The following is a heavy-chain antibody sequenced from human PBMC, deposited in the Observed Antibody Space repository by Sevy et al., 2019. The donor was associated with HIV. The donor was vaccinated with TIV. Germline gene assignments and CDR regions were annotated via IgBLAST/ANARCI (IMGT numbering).Heavy chain of an antibody. CDR1: GFSFTSYE. V-gene: IGHV3-48*03. CDR3: ARTGIGISGLTGAMDV. CDR2: ISSRGTTI. Sequence: GGSLRLSCAASGFSFTSYEINWVRQAPGKGLEWVSYISSRGTTIYYADSVKGRLTISRDKAKNSLFLQMNSLRADDTAVYYCARTGIGISGLTGAMDVWGQGTTVTVSS. D-gene: IGHD2-15*01. J-gene: IGHJ6*02.